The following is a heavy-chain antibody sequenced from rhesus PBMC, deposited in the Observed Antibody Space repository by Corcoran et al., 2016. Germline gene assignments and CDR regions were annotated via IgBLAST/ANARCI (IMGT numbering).Heavy chain of an antibody. CDR2: IIENGGNI. J-gene: IGHJ4*01. D-gene: IGHD6-25*01. Sequence: DVQLVESGGGLVKPGGSLRLSCVASGFTFSSYEMHWVRQAPGKGLEWVSVIIENGGNIYYADSGKGRFTISRDNAKNSLFLQMNSLRAEDSAVYYCTRRGSWRYYFDYWGQGVLVTVSS. V-gene: IGHV3-100*02. CDR1: GFTFSSYE. CDR3: TRRGSWRYYFDY.